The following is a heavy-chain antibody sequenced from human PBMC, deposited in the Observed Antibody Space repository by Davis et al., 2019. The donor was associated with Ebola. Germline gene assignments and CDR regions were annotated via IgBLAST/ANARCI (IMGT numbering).Heavy chain of an antibody. D-gene: IGHD2-2*01. J-gene: IGHJ4*02. V-gene: IGHV3-15*01. CDR3: TTLTDAPAAPWDFDY. CDR2: IKSKTDGGTT. CDR1: GFTFSNAW. Sequence: GESLKISCAASGFTFSNAWMSWVRQAPGKGLEWVGRIKSKTDGGTTDYAAPVKGRFTISRDDSKNTLYLQMNSLKTEDTAVYYCTTLTDAPAAPWDFDYWGQGTLVTVSS.